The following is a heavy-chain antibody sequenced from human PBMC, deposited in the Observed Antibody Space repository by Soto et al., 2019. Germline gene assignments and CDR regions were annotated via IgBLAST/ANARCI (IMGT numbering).Heavy chain of an antibody. J-gene: IGHJ4*02. D-gene: IGHD6-13*01. CDR2: ISYNGGNK. Sequence: HPGGSLRLSCAASGFTFSSYAMHWVRQAPGKGLEWVAVISYNGGNKYYTDSAKGRFTISRDNSKNTLYLQMSSLRPEDTAVYYCARDSSIGAADYYFDYWGQGALVTVSS. CDR3: ARDSSIGAADYYFDY. CDR1: GFTFSSYA. V-gene: IGHV3-30-3*01.